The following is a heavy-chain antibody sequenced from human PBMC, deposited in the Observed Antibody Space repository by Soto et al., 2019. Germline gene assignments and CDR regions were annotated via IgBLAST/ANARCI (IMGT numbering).Heavy chain of an antibody. CDR3: TTDLWVTILYYYYGMDV. J-gene: IGHJ6*02. V-gene: IGHV3-15*07. Sequence: GGSLRLSCAASGFTFSNAWMNWVRQAPGKGLEWVGRIKSKTDGGTTDYAAPVKGRFTISRDDSKNTLYLQMNSLKTEDTAVYYCTTDLWVTILYYYYGMDVWGQGTTVTVSS. D-gene: IGHD4-17*01. CDR2: IKSKTDGGTT. CDR1: GFTFSNAW.